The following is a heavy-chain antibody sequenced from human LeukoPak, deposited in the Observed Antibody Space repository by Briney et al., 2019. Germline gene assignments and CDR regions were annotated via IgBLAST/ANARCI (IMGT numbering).Heavy chain of an antibody. Sequence: GGSLRLSCAASGFTFSSYSMNWVRQAPGKGLEWVSYISSSSGTIYYADSVKGRFTISRDTAKNSLYLQMNSLRAEDTAVYYCASLYGSGSYYNGVYYYYGMDVWGQGTTVTVSS. CDR3: ASLYGSGSYYNGVYYYYGMDV. J-gene: IGHJ6*02. D-gene: IGHD3-10*01. CDR1: GFTFSSYS. CDR2: ISSSSGTI. V-gene: IGHV3-48*01.